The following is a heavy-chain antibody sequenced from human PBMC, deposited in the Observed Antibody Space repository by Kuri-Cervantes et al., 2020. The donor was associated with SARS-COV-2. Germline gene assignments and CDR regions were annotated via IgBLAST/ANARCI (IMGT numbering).Heavy chain of an antibody. D-gene: IGHD3-9*01. Sequence: KVSCKGSGYSFTSYWISWVRQMPGKGLEWMGRIDPSDSYTNYSPSFQGHVTISADKSISTAYLQWSSLKASDTAMYYRARHPNYDILTGYLKRNNWFDPWGQGTLVTVSS. J-gene: IGHJ5*02. V-gene: IGHV5-10-1*01. CDR2: IDPSDSYT. CDR1: GYSFTSYW. CDR3: ARHPNYDILTGYLKRNNWFDP.